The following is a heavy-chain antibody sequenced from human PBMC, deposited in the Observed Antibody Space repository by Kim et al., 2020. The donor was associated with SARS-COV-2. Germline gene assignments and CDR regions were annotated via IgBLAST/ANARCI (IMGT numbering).Heavy chain of an antibody. D-gene: IGHD6-13*01. CDR3: ARSRQYSSNEGGYFDY. Sequence: GGSLRLSCAASGFTFSDYYMSWIRQAPGKGLEWVSYISSSGSTIYYADSVKGRFTISRDNAKNSLYLQMNSLRAEDTAVYYCARSRQYSSNEGGYFDYWGQGTLVTVSS. CDR1: GFTFSDYY. V-gene: IGHV3-11*04. CDR2: ISSSGSTI. J-gene: IGHJ4*02.